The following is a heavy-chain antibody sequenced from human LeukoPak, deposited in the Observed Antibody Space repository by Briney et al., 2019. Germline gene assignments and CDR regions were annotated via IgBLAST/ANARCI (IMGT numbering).Heavy chain of an antibody. CDR3: ARVQGITGTTGAFDI. Sequence: GGSLRLSCAASGFTFNSYSMNWVRQAPGKGLEWVSSISSSSSSYIYYADSVKGRFTISRDNAKNSLYLQMNSLRVEDTAVYYCARVQGITGTTGAFDIWGQGTMVTVSS. D-gene: IGHD1-20*01. J-gene: IGHJ3*02. V-gene: IGHV3-21*01. CDR2: ISSSSSSYI. CDR1: GFTFNSYS.